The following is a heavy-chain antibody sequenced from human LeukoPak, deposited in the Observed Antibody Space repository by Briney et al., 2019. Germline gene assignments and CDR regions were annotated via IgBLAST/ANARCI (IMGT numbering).Heavy chain of an antibody. CDR1: GGTFSSYA. Sequence: GASVKVSCKASGGTFSSYAISWVRQAPGQGLEWMGWISAYNGNTDYTQKLQGRVTMTTDTSTNTAYMELRSLRSDDTAVYYCARIAAASDYWGQGTLVTVSS. D-gene: IGHD6-13*01. CDR2: ISAYNGNT. CDR3: ARIAAASDY. J-gene: IGHJ4*02. V-gene: IGHV1-18*01.